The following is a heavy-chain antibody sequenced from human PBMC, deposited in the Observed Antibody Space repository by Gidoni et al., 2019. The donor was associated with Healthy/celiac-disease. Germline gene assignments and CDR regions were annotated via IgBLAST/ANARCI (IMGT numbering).Heavy chain of an antibody. CDR1: GFPFSSYA. CDR2: CSVSGGST. J-gene: IGHJ4*02. V-gene: IGHV3-23*01. CDR3: AKDLCPVQLERLFY. D-gene: IGHD1-1*01. Sequence: EVQLLESGGGLVQPGGSLRLSCAASGFPFSSYARSWVLQAPGKGLEWVSSCSVSGGSTYYADSVKGRFTISRDNSKNTLYLQMNSLRAEDTAVYYCAKDLCPVQLERLFYWVQGTLVTVSS.